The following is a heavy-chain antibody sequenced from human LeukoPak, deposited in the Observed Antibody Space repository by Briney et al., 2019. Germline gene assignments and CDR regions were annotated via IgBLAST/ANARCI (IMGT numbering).Heavy chain of an antibody. CDR3: VRGRDNYGYVFDI. Sequence: PGGSLRLSCAASGFTFSSYWMSWVRPAPGKGLEWVANIKQDGSEKYYVDSVKGRFTISRDNAKNSLYLQMNSLRAEDTAVYYCVRGRDNYGYVFDIWGQGTMVTVSS. V-gene: IGHV3-7*01. CDR1: GFTFSSYW. D-gene: IGHD3-10*01. CDR2: IKQDGSEK. J-gene: IGHJ3*02.